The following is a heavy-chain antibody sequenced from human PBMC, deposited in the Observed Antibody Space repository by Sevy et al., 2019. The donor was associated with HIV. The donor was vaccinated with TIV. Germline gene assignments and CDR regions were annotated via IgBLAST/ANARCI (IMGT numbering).Heavy chain of an antibody. Sequence: GGSLRLSCAASGFTFSDYAIHWVRQAPGKGLEWVAFIWYDGSNKYYTDFVKGRFAISRDNSKNTLYLKMNSLRVEDTGVYYCAKLVVPAASNDDILTGYPDLRVNYGMDVWGPGTMVTV. V-gene: IGHV3-30*02. J-gene: IGHJ6*02. CDR2: IWYDGSNK. D-gene: IGHD3-9*01. CDR3: AKLVVPAASNDDILTGYPDLRVNYGMDV. CDR1: GFTFSDYA.